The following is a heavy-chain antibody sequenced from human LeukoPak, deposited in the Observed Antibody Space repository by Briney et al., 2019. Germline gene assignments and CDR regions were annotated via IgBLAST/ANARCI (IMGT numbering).Heavy chain of an antibody. J-gene: IGHJ4*02. CDR2: IRNKANSYNT. CDR1: GITSIDHA. Sequence: GRSRRPSCAASGITSIDHAMDRVRQAPERGLEWVDRIRNKANSYNTEYAASVKGRFTVSRDESKNSLYLQRNSMKTEATAVYYCTSLLGGNDWGQGTLVTVSS. D-gene: IGHD1-26*01. CDR3: TSLLGGND. V-gene: IGHV3-72*01.